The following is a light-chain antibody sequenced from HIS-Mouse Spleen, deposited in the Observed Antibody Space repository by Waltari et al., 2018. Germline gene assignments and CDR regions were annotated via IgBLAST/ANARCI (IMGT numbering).Light chain of an antibody. CDR1: SSDVGGYHY. CDR3: CSYAGSYTHVV. Sequence: QSALTQPRSVSGSPGQSVTISCPGTSSDVGGYHYFLWYQQHPGKAPKPMIYDARKRPSGVPDRFSGSKSGNTASLTISGLQAEDEADYYCCSYAGSYTHVVFGGGTKLTVL. J-gene: IGLJ2*01. CDR2: DAR. V-gene: IGLV2-11*01.